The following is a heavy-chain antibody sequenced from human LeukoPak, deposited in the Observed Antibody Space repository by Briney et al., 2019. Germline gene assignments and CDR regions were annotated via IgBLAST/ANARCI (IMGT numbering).Heavy chain of an antibody. Sequence: GGSLRLSCAASGFTFSSYWMSWVRQAPGKGLEWVANIKQDGSEKYYVDSVKGRFTISRDNAKNSLYLQMNSLRAGDTAVYYCVFPYYYGSGSGDYYFDYWGQGTLVTVSS. V-gene: IGHV3-7*01. J-gene: IGHJ4*02. CDR2: IKQDGSEK. D-gene: IGHD3-10*01. CDR3: VFPYYYGSGSGDYYFDY. CDR1: GFTFSSYW.